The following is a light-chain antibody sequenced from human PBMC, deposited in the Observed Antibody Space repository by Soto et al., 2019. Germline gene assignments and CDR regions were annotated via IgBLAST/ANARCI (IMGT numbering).Light chain of an antibody. V-gene: IGKV3D-15*01. J-gene: IGKJ5*01. CDR3: QQYNNWPIT. Sequence: IVLTQSPCTLSLSQGERATLSCRASQSVSSNYLAWYQQKPGQAPRLLIYGASSRATGIPARFSGSGSGTEFTLTISSLQSEDFAVYYCQQYNNWPITFGQGTRLEIK. CDR1: QSVSSN. CDR2: GAS.